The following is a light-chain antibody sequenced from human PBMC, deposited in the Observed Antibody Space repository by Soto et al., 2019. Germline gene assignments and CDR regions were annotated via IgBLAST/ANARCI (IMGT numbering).Light chain of an antibody. V-gene: IGKV3-20*01. CDR2: GAS. CDR3: QRYGSLGYT. J-gene: IGKJ2*01. CDR1: QSVSSSY. Sequence: EIVLTQSPGTLSLSPGERATLSCRASQSVSSSYLAWYQQKPGQAPRLLIYGASSRATGIPDRFSSSGSGTDFALTIRRLEPEDFAVYYCQRYGSLGYTFGQGTELEIK.